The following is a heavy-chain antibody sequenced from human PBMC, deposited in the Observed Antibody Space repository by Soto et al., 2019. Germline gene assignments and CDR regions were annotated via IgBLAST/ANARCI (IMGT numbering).Heavy chain of an antibody. CDR1: GGSISTNW. D-gene: IGHD6-19*01. CDR3: ARHIAVSGTRGFDF. J-gene: IGHJ4*01. CDR2: IYHSGAT. Sequence: SLSLTCAVSGGSISTNWWSWVRQPPGKGLEWIGEIYHSGATNYNPSLKNRVTMSVDKSQNHLSLNLNSVTAADTAVYYCARHIAVSGTRGFDFWGHGTLVTVSS. V-gene: IGHV4-4*02.